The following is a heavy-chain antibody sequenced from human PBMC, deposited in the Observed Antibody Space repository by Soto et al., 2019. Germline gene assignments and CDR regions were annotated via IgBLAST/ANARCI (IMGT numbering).Heavy chain of an antibody. CDR3: ARRGGRTFDY. Sequence: QVQLQESGPGLVKPSETLSLTCTVSGGSISSYYWSWLRQPPGKGLEWIGYIYYSGSTNYNPSLKSRVTISVDTSKNQFSLKLSSVTAADTAVYYCARRGGRTFDYWGQGTLVTVSS. CDR2: IYYSGST. J-gene: IGHJ4*02. D-gene: IGHD2-15*01. V-gene: IGHV4-59*08. CDR1: GGSISSYY.